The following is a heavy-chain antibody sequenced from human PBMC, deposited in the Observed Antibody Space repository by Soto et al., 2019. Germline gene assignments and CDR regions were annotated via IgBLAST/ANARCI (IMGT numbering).Heavy chain of an antibody. CDR2: ISSSGSTI. Sequence: GGSLRLSCAASGFTFSSYEMNWVRQAPGKGLEWVSYISSSGSTIYYADSVKGRFTISRDNAKNSLYLQMNSLRAEDTAVYYCARDPGAGYCTNGVCYYYYYYGMDVWGQGTTVTVSS. V-gene: IGHV3-48*03. J-gene: IGHJ6*02. CDR1: GFTFSSYE. CDR3: ARDPGAGYCTNGVCYYYYYYGMDV. D-gene: IGHD2-8*01.